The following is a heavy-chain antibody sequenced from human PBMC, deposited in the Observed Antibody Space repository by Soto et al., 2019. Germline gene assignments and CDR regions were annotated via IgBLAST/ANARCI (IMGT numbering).Heavy chain of an antibody. CDR1: GYSFTSYW. J-gene: IGHJ6*02. D-gene: IGHD6-19*01. CDR2: IYPGDSDT. V-gene: IGHV5-51*01. CDR3: ARHKGYSSGWYEYYYGMDV. Sequence: GESLKISCKGSGYSFTSYWIGWVRQMPGKGLEWMGIIYPGDSDTRYSPSFQGQVTISADKSISTAYLQWSSLKASDTAMYYCARHKGYSSGWYEYYYGMDVWGQGTTITVSS.